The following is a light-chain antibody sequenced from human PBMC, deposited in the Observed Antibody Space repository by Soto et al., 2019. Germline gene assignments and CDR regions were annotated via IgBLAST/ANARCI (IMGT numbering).Light chain of an antibody. CDR1: QSSSRR. V-gene: IGKV1-5*03. CDR2: KAS. Sequence: DIQMTHSPSTLSASVGERVTVTWQASQSSSRRVAGYQQKQGKAPTLLIYKASSLESGVPSRLSCSGSCKAFHLTTSSLQPDDFATYYCQQYNSYPLTFGGGTKVDIK. CDR3: QQYNSYPLT. J-gene: IGKJ4*01.